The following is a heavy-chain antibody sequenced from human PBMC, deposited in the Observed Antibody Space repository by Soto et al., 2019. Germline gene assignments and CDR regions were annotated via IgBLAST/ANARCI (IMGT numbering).Heavy chain of an antibody. CDR1: GAGDTFSNYG. J-gene: IGHJ4*02. V-gene: IGHV1-69*06. CDR2: TIPAFGTA. CDR3: WRHDKTALPPLDS. Sequence: QVHLVQSGAEVKSPGSAVMVSCQVSGAGDTFSNYGLNWVRQAPGQGLEWMGGTIPAFGTANYAEKFQGRVTITADTSTTTAYMELSSLRSDDTAVYYCWRHDKTALPPLDSWGQGTLVSVSS. D-gene: IGHD1-1*01.